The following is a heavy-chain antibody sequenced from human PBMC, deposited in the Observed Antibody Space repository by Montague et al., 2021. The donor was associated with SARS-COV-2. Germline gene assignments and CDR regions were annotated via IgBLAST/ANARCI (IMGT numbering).Heavy chain of an antibody. CDR1: SWHSGVD. V-gene: IGHV4-59*01. Sequence: SETLSLTCSRLVSWHSGVDRNCIRLHPSHIRKSFADIRYSENTNFSPSLNSRVSISLDTSKNQFSLNLRSVTTADTAVYYCARAAELDVFSVYYYGLDVWGQGTTVTVSS. J-gene: IGHJ6*02. CDR3: ARAAELDVFSVYYYGLDV. CDR2: IRYSENT. D-gene: IGHD5/OR15-5a*01.